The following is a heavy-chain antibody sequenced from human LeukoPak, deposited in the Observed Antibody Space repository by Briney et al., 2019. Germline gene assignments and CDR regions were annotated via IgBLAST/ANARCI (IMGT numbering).Heavy chain of an antibody. J-gene: IGHJ6*03. CDR2: INHSGST. D-gene: IGHD6-13*01. V-gene: IGHV4-34*01. CDR3: VRDLKRFSIAAAPFEFYYYYMDV. CDR1: GGSFSGYY. Sequence: SETLSLTCAVYGGSFSGYYWSWIRQPPGKGLEWIGEINHSGSTNYNPSLKSRVTISVDTSKNQFSLKLSSVTAADTAVYYCVRDLKRFSIAAAPFEFYYYYMDVWGKGTTVTVSS.